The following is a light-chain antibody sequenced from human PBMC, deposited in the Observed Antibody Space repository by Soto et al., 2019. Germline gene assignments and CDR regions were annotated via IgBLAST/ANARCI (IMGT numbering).Light chain of an antibody. CDR1: QSISNY. V-gene: IGKV1-39*01. Sequence: DMEMTQSPSSLSASVGDRVTITCRASQSISNYLNWYQHKPGKVPKLLIYAASSLQSGVPTRFSRSGSGTDFTLTINSLQPEDFATYYCQQNYGTPLTFGGGTKIEIK. CDR3: QQNYGTPLT. J-gene: IGKJ4*01. CDR2: AAS.